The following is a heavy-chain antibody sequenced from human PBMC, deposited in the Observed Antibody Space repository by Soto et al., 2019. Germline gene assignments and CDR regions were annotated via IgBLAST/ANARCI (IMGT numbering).Heavy chain of an antibody. CDR2: IYNSGST. CDR3: ARDGPHHSQSPSGFDV. V-gene: IGHV4-30-4*01. CDR1: GGSISDADSY. D-gene: IGHD2-15*01. Sequence: QLQLQESGPGLVKPSQTLSLTCTVSGGSISDADSYWNWIRQPPGKGLEWIGCIYNSGSTYYTPSLKNLVAISQNTSKNQFSLKLSSVTAADTAVYYCARDGPHHSQSPSGFDVCGQGTTVTVSS. J-gene: IGHJ6*02.